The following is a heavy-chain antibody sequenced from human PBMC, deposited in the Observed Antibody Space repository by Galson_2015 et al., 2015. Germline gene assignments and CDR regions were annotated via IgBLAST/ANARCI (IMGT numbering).Heavy chain of an antibody. CDR2: ITPLFGTP. V-gene: IGHV1-69*06. D-gene: IGHD2-2*01. J-gene: IGHJ4*02. Sequence: SCKASGGSFITYALSWVRQAPGQGLEWMGGITPLFGTPNYAQEFQDRVTITADKSTSTVYLEVTSLRSEDTAVYYCARASQDCSRASCPYNYWGQGTLITVSS. CDR3: ARASQDCSRASCPYNY. CDR1: GGSFITYA.